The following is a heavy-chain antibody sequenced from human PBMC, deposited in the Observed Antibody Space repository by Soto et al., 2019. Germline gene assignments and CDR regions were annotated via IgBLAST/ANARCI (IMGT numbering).Heavy chain of an antibody. CDR3: ARGRGDNYYGSGSYQEYYFDY. CDR2: IYYSGST. V-gene: IGHV4-31*03. Sequence: QVQLQESGPGLVKPSQTLSLTCTVSGGSISSGGYYWSWIRQHPGKGLEWIGYIYYSGSTYYNPSLKSRVTISVDTSKNQFSLKLSSVTAADTAVYYCARGRGDNYYGSGSYQEYYFDYWGQGTLVTVSS. J-gene: IGHJ4*02. CDR1: GGSISSGGYY. D-gene: IGHD3-10*01.